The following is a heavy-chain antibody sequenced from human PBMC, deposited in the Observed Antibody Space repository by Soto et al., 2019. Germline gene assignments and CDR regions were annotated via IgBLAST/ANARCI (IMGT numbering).Heavy chain of an antibody. CDR1: GYTFTSYA. Sequence: ASVKVSCKASGYTFTSYAMHWVRQAPGQRLEWMGWINAGNGNTKYSQKFQGRVTITRDTSASTAYMELSSLRSEDTAVYYCARCRLYYDILTGHGGWFDPWGQGTLVTVSP. CDR2: INAGNGNT. V-gene: IGHV1-3*01. CDR3: ARCRLYYDILTGHGGWFDP. D-gene: IGHD3-9*01. J-gene: IGHJ5*02.